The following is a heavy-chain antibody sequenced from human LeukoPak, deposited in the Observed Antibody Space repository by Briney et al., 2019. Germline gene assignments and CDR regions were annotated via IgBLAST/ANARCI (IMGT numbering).Heavy chain of an antibody. CDR1: GYTLTELS. J-gene: IGHJ5*02. CDR3: ATLVAAAGSYFDP. CDR2: FDPEDGET. D-gene: IGHD6-13*01. V-gene: IGHV1-24*01. Sequence: ASVEVSCTVSGYTLTELSMHWVRQAPGKGLEWMGGFDPEDGETIYAQKFQGRVTMTEDTSTDTAYMELSSLRSEDTAVYYCATLVAAAGSYFDPWGQGTLVTVSS.